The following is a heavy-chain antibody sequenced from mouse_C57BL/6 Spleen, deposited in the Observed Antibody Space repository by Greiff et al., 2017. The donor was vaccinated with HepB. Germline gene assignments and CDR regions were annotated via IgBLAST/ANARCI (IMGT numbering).Heavy chain of an antibody. CDR1: GYTFTSYW. CDR2: IDPSDSET. Sequence: QVQLQQPGAELVRPGSSVKLSCKASGYTFTSYWMHWVKQRPIQGLEWIGNIDPSDSETHYNQKFKDKATLTVDKSSSTAYMQLSSLTSEDSAVYYCARGGNGPRFDVWGTGTTVTVSS. CDR3: ARGGNGPRFDV. J-gene: IGHJ1*03. V-gene: IGHV1-52*01.